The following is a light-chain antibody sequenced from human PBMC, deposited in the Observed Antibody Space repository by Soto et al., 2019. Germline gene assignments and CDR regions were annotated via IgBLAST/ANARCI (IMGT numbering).Light chain of an antibody. CDR1: HSVSSH. V-gene: IGKV3-11*01. CDR2: DAS. Sequence: EIVLTQSRATLSFSPGERATLSFRASHSVSSHLAWYQQKPGQAPRLLIYDASNRAAGIPARFSGSGSGTDFTLTISSLEPEDFAVYYCQQRFNWPLTFGPGTKVDTK. J-gene: IGKJ3*01. CDR3: QQRFNWPLT.